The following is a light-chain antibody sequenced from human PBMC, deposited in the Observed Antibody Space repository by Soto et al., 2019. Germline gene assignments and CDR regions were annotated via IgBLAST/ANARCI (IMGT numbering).Light chain of an antibody. V-gene: IGKV2-30*01. CDR1: QSLVYSDGKTY. CDR3: MQGSHWPYT. CDR2: KVS. Sequence: DVVMTQSPLSLPVTLGQPASISCRSGQSLVYSDGKTYLHWFQHRPGQSPRRLIYKVSNRDSGVPDRFSGSGSGTDFTLQISRVEAEDVGLYYCMQGSHWPYTFGQGTKLEIK. J-gene: IGKJ2*01.